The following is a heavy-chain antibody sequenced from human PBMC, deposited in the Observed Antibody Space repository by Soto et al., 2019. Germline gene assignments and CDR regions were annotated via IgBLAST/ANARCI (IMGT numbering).Heavy chain of an antibody. V-gene: IGHV3-23*01. J-gene: IGHJ4*02. D-gene: IGHD6-19*01. Sequence: GSLRLSCAASGFTCSTYAMSWVRQAPGKGLEWVSAISGSGGSTYYADSVKGRFTISRDNSKNTLYLQMNSLRAEDTAVYYCAKNIAVAGTMGYWGQGTLVTVSS. CDR1: GFTCSTYA. CDR3: AKNIAVAGTMGY. CDR2: ISGSGGST.